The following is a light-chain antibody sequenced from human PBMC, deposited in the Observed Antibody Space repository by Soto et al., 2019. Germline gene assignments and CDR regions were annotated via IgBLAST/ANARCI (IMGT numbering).Light chain of an antibody. J-gene: IGKJ2*01. CDR1: QSVGSTF. CDR3: HQYDNAPQT. Sequence: DIVLTQSPGTLSLSTGEGATLSCRASQSVGSTFLAWYQQKPGQAPRVLIYGASKRATGIPDRFSGSGSGTDFSLTIIRLEPEDFAVYYCHQYDNAPQTYGQGTKVDI. CDR2: GAS. V-gene: IGKV3-20*01.